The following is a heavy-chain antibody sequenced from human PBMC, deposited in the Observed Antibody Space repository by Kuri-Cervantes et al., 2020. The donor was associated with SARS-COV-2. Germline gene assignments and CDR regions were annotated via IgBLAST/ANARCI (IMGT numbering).Heavy chain of an antibody. CDR3: ARYCGGKRPYFDY. J-gene: IGHJ4*02. CDR2: INPSGGST. CDR1: GYTFTSYY. D-gene: IGHD2-15*01. V-gene: IGHV1-46*01. Sequence: ASVKVSCKASGYTFTSYYMHWVRQAPGQGLEWMGIINPSGGSTSYAQKLQGRVTMTTDTSTSTAYMELRSLRSDDTAVYYCARYCGGKRPYFDYWGQGTLVTVSS.